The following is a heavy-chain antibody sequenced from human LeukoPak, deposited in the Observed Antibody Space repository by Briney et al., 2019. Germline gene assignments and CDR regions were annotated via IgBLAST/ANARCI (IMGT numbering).Heavy chain of an antibody. CDR2: INTNTGNP. V-gene: IGHV7-4-1*02. J-gene: IGHJ4*02. CDR3: TRDSYCSGGRCYSRVGY. CDR1: GYTFTSYA. D-gene: IGHD2-15*01. Sequence: ATVKVSCKASGYTFTSYAMNWVRQAPGQGLEWMGWINTNTGNPTYAQGFTGRFVFSLDTPVTTTYLQISSLKAEDTAVYYCTRDSYCSGGRCYSRVGYWGQGTLDTVSS.